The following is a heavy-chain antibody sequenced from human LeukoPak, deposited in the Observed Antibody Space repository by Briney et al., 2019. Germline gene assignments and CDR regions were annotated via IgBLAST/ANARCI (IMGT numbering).Heavy chain of an antibody. V-gene: IGHV3-66*01. CDR3: AKAYCGGDCYWIPHGAFDI. Sequence: PGGSLRLSCATSGFTVSSNYMSWVRQAPGKGLEWVSVIYSGGSTYYADSVKGRFTISRDNSKNTLYPQMNSLRAEDTAVYYCAKAYCGGDCYWIPHGAFDIWGQGTMVTVSS. CDR1: GFTVSSNY. CDR2: IYSGGST. J-gene: IGHJ3*02. D-gene: IGHD2-21*02.